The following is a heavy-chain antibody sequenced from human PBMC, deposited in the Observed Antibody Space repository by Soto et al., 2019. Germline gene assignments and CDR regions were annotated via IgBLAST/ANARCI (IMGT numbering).Heavy chain of an antibody. V-gene: IGHV4-34*01. CDR2: INHSGST. J-gene: IGHJ6*04. CDR3: ARVGGGRVVVPAAKTLDV. D-gene: IGHD2-2*01. Sequence: SETLSLTCAVYGGSFSGYYWSWIRQPPGKGLEWIGEINHSGSTNYNPSLKSRVTISVDTSKNQFSLKLSSVTAADTAVYYCARVGGGRVVVPAAKTLDVWGKGTTVTVSS. CDR1: GGSFSGYY.